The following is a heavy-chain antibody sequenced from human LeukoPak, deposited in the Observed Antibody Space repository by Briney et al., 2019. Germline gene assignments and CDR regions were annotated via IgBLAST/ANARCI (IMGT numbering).Heavy chain of an antibody. D-gene: IGHD6-19*01. V-gene: IGHV3-23*01. CDR1: GLTLSSHG. CDR3: AKDSWDSSGWYSDY. Sequence: GGSLRLSCAASGLTLSSHGVTWVRQPPGKGLEWVSGISSGGGLTYYADSVKGRFTISRDNSKNTVFLQMNSLRAEDTAVYYCAKDSWDSSGWYSDYWGQGTLVTVSS. CDR2: ISSGGGLT. J-gene: IGHJ4*02.